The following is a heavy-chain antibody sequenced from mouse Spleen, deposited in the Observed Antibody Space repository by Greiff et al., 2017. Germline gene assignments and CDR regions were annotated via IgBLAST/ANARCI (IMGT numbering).Heavy chain of an antibody. D-gene: IGHD4-1*01. CDR3: ARKTGKGAFDY. CDR1: GYAFSSSW. V-gene: IGHV1-82*01. J-gene: IGHJ2*01. CDR2: IYPGDGDT. Sequence: QVQLKQSGPELVKPGASVKISCKASGYAFSSSWMNWVKQRPGKGLEWIGRIYPGDGDTNYNGKFKGKATLTADKSSSTAYMQLSSLTSEDSAVYFCARKTGKGAFDYWGQGTTLTVSS.